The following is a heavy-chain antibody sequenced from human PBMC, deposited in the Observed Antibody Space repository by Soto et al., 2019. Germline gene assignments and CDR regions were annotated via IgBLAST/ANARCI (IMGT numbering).Heavy chain of an antibody. J-gene: IGHJ4*02. CDR1: GFTFSSYA. V-gene: IGHV3-23*01. CDR3: AKDHGWNSRRLGVFDY. Sequence: GGSLRLSCAASGFTFSSYAMSWVRQAPGKGLEWVSAISGSGGSTYYADSVKGRFTISRDNSKNTLYLQMNSLRAEDTAVYYCAKDHGWNSRRLGVFDYWGQGTLVTVSS. CDR2: ISGSGGST. D-gene: IGHD1-7*01.